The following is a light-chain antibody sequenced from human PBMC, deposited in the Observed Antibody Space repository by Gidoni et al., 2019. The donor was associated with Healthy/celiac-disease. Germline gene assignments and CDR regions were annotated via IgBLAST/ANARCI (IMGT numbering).Light chain of an antibody. CDR2: GAS. CDR3: QQRSNWPPMT. CDR1: QRVGSY. J-gene: IGKJ5*01. V-gene: IGKV3-11*01. Sequence: EIVLTHPAATLSSPPGERATISCRTSQRVGSYLAWYQQIPGQAPRLLIYGASNRATGIPARFSGSGSGTDFTLTISSLEPEDFAVYYCQQRSNWPPMTFGQGTRLEIK.